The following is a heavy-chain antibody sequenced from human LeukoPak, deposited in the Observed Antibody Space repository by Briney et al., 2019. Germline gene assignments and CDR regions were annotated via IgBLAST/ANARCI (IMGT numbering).Heavy chain of an antibody. V-gene: IGHV3-74*01. CDR3: ARSNQADDY. J-gene: IGHJ4*02. Sequence: GGSLRLSCAASGFAFSSYLMHWVRQVPGKGLVWVSRINPGGSSTAYADSVKGRFTTSRDNAKNTLYLQMNSLRAEDTAVYYCARSNQADDYWGQGTLVTVSS. CDR2: INPGGSST. CDR1: GFAFSSYL. D-gene: IGHD4-11*01.